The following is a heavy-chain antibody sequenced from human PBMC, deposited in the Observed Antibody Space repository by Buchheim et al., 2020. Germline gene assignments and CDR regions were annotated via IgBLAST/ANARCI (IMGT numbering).Heavy chain of an antibody. CDR2: ISDTAGT. Sequence: EVQLLESGGGLVQPGGSLRLSCAASGFTFSSYAMNWVRQAPGKGLEWVSSISDTAGTYYTVSVEGRFTISRDNSKNTPYLQMNSLRAEDTALYYCASANCGDDYCYTDWEFDYWGQGTL. CDR1: GFTFSSYA. CDR3: ASANCGDDYCYTDWEFDY. V-gene: IGHV3-23*01. J-gene: IGHJ4*02. D-gene: IGHD2-21*02.